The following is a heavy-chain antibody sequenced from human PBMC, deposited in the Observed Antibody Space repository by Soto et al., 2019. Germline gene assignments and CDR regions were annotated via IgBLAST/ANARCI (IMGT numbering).Heavy chain of an antibody. D-gene: IGHD3-3*01. CDR2: IYSGGST. CDR1: GFTVSSNY. V-gene: IGHV3-66*01. Sequence: PGGSLRLSCAASGFTVSSNYMSWVRQAPGKGLEWVSVIYSGGSTYYADSVKGRFTISRDNSKNTLYLQMNSLRAEDTAVYYCAREQYYDFWSSNFSYMDVRGLRNTVPVSS. CDR3: AREQYYDFWSSNFSYMDV. J-gene: IGHJ6*03.